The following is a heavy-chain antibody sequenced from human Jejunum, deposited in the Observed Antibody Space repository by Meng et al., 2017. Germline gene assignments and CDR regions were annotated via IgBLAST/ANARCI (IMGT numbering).Heavy chain of an antibody. J-gene: IGHJ4*02. CDR1: CDSISSNNR. CDR2: IYHGGDT. V-gene: IGHV4-4*02. CDR3: ARDWGCRDGYCFSGLLEF. D-gene: IGHD2-15*01. Sequence: QLQESGSGLVRPSGTLTLTCPISCDSISSNNRWSWVRQPPGRGLEWSGEIYHGGDTNYNPSLTSPVTISVDKSKNQFTLRLNSVTAADTAIYYCARDWGCRDGYCFSGLLEFWGQGILVTVSS.